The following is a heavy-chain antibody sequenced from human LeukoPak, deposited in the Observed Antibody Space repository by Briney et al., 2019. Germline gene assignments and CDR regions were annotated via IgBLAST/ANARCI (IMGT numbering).Heavy chain of an antibody. CDR3: AKDGLRFSEWLPPLGY. V-gene: IGHV4-34*01. CDR1: GGSFSGYY. D-gene: IGHD3-3*01. J-gene: IGHJ4*02. Sequence: PSETLSLTCAVYGGSFSGYYWSWIRQPPGKGLEWIGEINHSGSTNYNPSLKSRVTISVDTSKNQFSLKLSSVTAADTAVYYCAKDGLRFSEWLPPLGYWGQGTLVTVSS. CDR2: INHSGST.